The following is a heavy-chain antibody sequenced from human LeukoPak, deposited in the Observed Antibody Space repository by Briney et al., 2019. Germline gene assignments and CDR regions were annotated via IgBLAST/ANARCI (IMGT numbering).Heavy chain of an antibody. CDR1: GLPIADFA. J-gene: IGHJ4*02. V-gene: IGHV3-43*02. CDR2: ISGDGVST. CDR3: AKESGKFDY. Sequence: GGSLRLSCVASGLPIADFAMHWVRQAPGKGLEWVSLISGDGVSTFYADSVKGRFSISRDNSKNSLYLEMNSPRTEDAAMYYCAKESGKFDYWGQGTLVAVSS.